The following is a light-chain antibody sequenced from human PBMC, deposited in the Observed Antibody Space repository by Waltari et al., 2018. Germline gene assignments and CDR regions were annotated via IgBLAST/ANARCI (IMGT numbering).Light chain of an antibody. CDR2: RNV. V-gene: IGLV1-44*01. J-gene: IGLJ1*01. CDR1: SSNVGTNV. CDR3: CSYVSNTYV. Sequence: QSVLTQPPSVSGTPGQRVTIACSGSSSNVGTNVVNWYQQLPGKAPKLLIYRNVLRPSGVPDRFSGSKSGTSASLAISGLQSDDEADYYCCSYVSNTYVFGTGTKVTVL.